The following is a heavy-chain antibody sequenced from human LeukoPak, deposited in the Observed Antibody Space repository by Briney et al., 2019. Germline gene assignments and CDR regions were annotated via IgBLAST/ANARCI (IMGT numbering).Heavy chain of an antibody. V-gene: IGHV1-18*01. CDR1: VYTFTSYG. Sequence: GASVKVSCKASVYTFTSYGISWVRQAPVQGLEWMGWISVYNGNTNYAQKLQGRVTMTTDTSTSTAYMELRSLRSDDTAVYYCARDEYSSGWYENYYYYMDVWGKGTTVTVSS. J-gene: IGHJ6*03. D-gene: IGHD6-19*01. CDR3: ARDEYSSGWYENYYYYMDV. CDR2: ISVYNGNT.